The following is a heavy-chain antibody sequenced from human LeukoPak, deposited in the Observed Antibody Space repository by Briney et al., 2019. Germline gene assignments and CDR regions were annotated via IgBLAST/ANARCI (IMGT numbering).Heavy chain of an antibody. J-gene: IGHJ4*02. Sequence: HPGGSLRLSCAASGFTFSGSALHWVRQASGKGLEWIGRIRSKTNNYATTYAASVTGRFTISRDDAENTAYLQMNSLKTEDTAVYYCARVSPNTVTTLQYFDYWGQGTLVTVSS. V-gene: IGHV3-73*01. CDR1: GFTFSGSA. D-gene: IGHD4-17*01. CDR2: IRSKTNNYAT. CDR3: ARVSPNTVTTLQYFDY.